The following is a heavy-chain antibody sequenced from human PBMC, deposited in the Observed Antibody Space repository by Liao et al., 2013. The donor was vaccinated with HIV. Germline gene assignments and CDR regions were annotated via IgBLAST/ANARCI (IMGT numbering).Heavy chain of an antibody. CDR1: GVSISNYY. CDR2: IYYSGST. J-gene: IGHJ3*02. Sequence: QVQLQESGSGLVKPSETLSLTCTVSGVSISNYYWSWIRQPPGKGLEWIGYIYYSGSTNYNPSLKSRVTISVDTSKSQFSLKLTSVTAADTAVYYCARDGGYGPYAFVYLGPRDNGHRLF. D-gene: IGHD3-16*01. V-gene: IGHV4-59*01. CDR3: ARDGGYGPYAFVY.